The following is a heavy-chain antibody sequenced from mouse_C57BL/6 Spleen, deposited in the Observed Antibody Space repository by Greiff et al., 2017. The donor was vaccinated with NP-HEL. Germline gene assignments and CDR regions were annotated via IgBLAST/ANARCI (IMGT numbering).Heavy chain of an antibody. V-gene: IGHV1-55*01. CDR3: ARGRLRQTGGAMDY. CDR2: IYPGSGST. Sequence: QVQLKQPGAELVKPGASVKMSCKASGYTFTSYWITWVKQRPGQGLEWIGDIYPGSGSTNYNEKFKSKATLTVDTSSSTAYMQLSSLTSEDSAVYYCARGRLRQTGGAMDYWGQGTSVTVSS. D-gene: IGHD2-4*01. J-gene: IGHJ4*01. CDR1: GYTFTSYW.